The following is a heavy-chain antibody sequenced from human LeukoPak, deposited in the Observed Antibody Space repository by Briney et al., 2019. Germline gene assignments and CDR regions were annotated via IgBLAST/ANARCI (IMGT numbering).Heavy chain of an antibody. J-gene: IGHJ4*02. D-gene: IGHD4-17*01. CDR2: ISYDGSNK. CDR1: GSTFSSYG. V-gene: IGHV3-30*18. Sequence: GGSLRLSCAASGSTFSSYGMHWVRQAPGMGLEWVAVISYDGSNKYYADSVKGRFTISRDNSKNTLYLQMNSLRAEDTAVYYCAKDRGLRIDYWGQGTLVTVSS. CDR3: AKDRGLRIDY.